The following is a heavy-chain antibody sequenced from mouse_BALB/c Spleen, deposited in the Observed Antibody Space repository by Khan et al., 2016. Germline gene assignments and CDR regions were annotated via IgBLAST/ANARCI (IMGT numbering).Heavy chain of an antibody. CDR2: INPDGSTI. CDR3: GRCNYVPDSLDY. D-gene: IGHD2-1*01. CDR1: GFDFSRYW. V-gene: IGHV4-1*02. J-gene: IGHJ2*01. Sequence: EVKLLESGGGLVQPGGSLKLSCAASGFDFSRYWMSWVRQAPGKGLEWIGEINPDGSTITYTPSLKDKFIMSRDNAKNTLYLQMTKVSTEDTAIYYCGRCNYVPDSLDYWGQGTTLTISS.